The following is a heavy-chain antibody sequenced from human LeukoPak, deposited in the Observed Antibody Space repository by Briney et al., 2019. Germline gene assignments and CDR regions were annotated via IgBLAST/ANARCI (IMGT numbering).Heavy chain of an antibody. CDR3: ASVDSYGLLGYYYYYMDV. D-gene: IGHD5-18*01. CDR1: GGSISSSSYY. J-gene: IGHJ6*03. Sequence: SETLSLTCTVSGGSISSSSYYWGWIRQPPGKGLEWIGRIYYSGSTYYNPSLKSRVTISVDTSKNQFSLKLSSVTAADTAVYYCASVDSYGLLGYYYYYMDVWGKGTTVTVSS. V-gene: IGHV4-39*01. CDR2: IYYSGST.